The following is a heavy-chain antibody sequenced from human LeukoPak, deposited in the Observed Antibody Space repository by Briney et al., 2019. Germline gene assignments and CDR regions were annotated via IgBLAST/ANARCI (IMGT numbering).Heavy chain of an antibody. Sequence: ASVKVSCKASGYTFTGYYMHWVRQAPGQGLEWMGRINPNSGGTNYAQKFQGRVTMTRDTSISTAYMERSRLRSDDTAVYYCARAAYYYGSGSYYPDYWGQGTLVTVSS. V-gene: IGHV1-2*06. CDR1: GYTFTGYY. D-gene: IGHD3-10*01. J-gene: IGHJ4*02. CDR3: ARAAYYYGSGSYYPDY. CDR2: INPNSGGT.